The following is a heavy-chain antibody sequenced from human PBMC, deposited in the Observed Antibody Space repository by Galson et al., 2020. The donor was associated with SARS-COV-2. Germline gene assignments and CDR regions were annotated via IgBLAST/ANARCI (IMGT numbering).Heavy chain of an antibody. J-gene: IGHJ5*02. CDR1: GCSISSGGYS. D-gene: IGHD5-12*01. Sequence: SETLSLTCAVSGCSISSGGYSWSWIRQPPGKGLEWIGYISHSGSTFYNPSLKSRVTMSVDRSENQFSLKLSSVTAADTAVYYCAREKVLLRGYDFPGWFDPWGQGTLVTVSS. CDR2: ISHSGST. V-gene: IGHV4-30-2*01. CDR3: AREKVLLRGYDFPGWFDP.